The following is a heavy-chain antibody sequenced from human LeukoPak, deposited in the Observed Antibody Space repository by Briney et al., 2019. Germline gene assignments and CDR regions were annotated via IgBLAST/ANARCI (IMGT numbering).Heavy chain of an antibody. CDR2: ISNSGTSI. J-gene: IGHJ4*02. D-gene: IGHD3-22*01. Sequence: GGSLRLSCAASGFTFSSYEMNWVRQAPGKGLEWVSYISNSGTSIYYADSVKGRSTISRDNAKNSVYLQMNSLRAEDTAVYYCLRDRYDSSGCAFDYWGQGTLVTVSS. CDR3: LRDRYDSSGCAFDY. V-gene: IGHV3-48*03. CDR1: GFTFSSYE.